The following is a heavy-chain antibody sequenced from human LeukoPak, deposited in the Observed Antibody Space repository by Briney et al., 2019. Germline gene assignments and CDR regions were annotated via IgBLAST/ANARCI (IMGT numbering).Heavy chain of an antibody. CDR3: ATYPLEQLYAFDI. CDR2: FDPEDGET. Sequence: ASVKVSCKASGYTFTAYAMIWVRQAPGQGLEWMGGFDPEDGETIYAQKFQGRVTMTEDTSTDTAYMELSSLRSEDTAVYYCATYPLEQLYAFDIWGQGTMVTVSS. D-gene: IGHD6-6*01. V-gene: IGHV1-24*01. CDR1: GYTFTAYA. J-gene: IGHJ3*02.